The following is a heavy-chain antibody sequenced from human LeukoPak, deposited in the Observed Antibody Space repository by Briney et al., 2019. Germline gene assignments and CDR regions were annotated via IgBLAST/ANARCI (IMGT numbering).Heavy chain of an antibody. D-gene: IGHD3-10*01. CDR3: ARDTYGSGPSYYYYYMDV. Sequence: SETLSLTCTVSGGSLSSYYWSWIRQPAGKGLEWIGRIYTSGSTNYNPSLKSRVTMSVDTSKNQFSLKLSSVTAADTAVYYCARDTYGSGPSYYYYYMDVWGKGTTVTISS. CDR1: GGSLSSYY. V-gene: IGHV4-4*07. J-gene: IGHJ6*03. CDR2: IYTSGST.